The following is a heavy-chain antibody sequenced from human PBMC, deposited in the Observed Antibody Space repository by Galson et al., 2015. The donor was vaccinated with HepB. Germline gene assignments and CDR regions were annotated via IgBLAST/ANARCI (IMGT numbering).Heavy chain of an antibody. Sequence: LRLSCAASGFTFSTYWMYWVRQAPGKGLEWVAAIKTDGSDKYYADSVKGRCTISRDNADSSLYLHINSLRNEDTAVYYCAKDHITGWSFDSWGQGTLVTVSS. D-gene: IGHD6-19*01. CDR1: GFTFSTYW. J-gene: IGHJ4*02. V-gene: IGHV3-7*03. CDR2: IKTDGSDK. CDR3: AKDHITGWSFDS.